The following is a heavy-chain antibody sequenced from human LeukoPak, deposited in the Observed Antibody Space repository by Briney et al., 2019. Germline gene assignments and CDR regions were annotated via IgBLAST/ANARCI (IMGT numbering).Heavy chain of an antibody. CDR2: IYPSGST. CDR1: GGSISSSNW. CDR3: ARDRKRITIFGVVIIGADSSYGMDV. Sequence: SETLSLTCAVSGGSISSSNWWSWVRQPPGKGLEWIGEIYPSGSTNYNPSLKSRVTISVDKSKNQFSLKLSSVTAADTAVYYCARDRKRITIFGVVIIGADSSYGMDVWGQGTTVTVSS. D-gene: IGHD3-3*01. J-gene: IGHJ6*02. V-gene: IGHV4-4*02.